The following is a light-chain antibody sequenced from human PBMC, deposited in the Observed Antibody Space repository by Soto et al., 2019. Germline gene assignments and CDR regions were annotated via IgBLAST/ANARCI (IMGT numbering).Light chain of an antibody. CDR1: QSVSSY. CDR3: QQRSNWPST. Sequence: EIVLTQSPATLSLSPGERATLSCRASQSVSSYLAWYQQKPGQAPRLLIYDASNRATGIPARFSGSGSGTDFTLTISSLEPEDFAVYYCQQRSNWPSTFGGGTKVVIK. CDR2: DAS. V-gene: IGKV3-11*01. J-gene: IGKJ4*01.